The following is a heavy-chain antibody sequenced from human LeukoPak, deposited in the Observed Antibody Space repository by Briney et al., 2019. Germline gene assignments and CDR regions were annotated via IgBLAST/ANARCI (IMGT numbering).Heavy chain of an antibody. Sequence: ASVKVSCKASGYTLSSDDINWVRQATGQGLEWMGWINPNSGNTGYAQKFQGRVTMTTNTAISTAYMELSSLRSEDTAVYYCARKKASKYWFDTWGQGTLFTVSS. D-gene: IGHD2-21*01. J-gene: IGHJ5*02. CDR1: GYTLSSDD. CDR3: ARKKASKYWFDT. V-gene: IGHV1-8*01. CDR2: INPNSGNT.